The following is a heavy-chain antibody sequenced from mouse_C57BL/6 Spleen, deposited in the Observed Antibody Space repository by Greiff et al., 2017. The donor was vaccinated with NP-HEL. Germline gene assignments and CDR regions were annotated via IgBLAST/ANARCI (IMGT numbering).Heavy chain of an antibody. Sequence: EVKLVESGGGLVKPGGSLKLSCAASGFTFSSYAMSWVRQTPEKRLEWVATISDGGSYTYYPDNVKGRFTISRDNAKNNLYLQMSHLKSEDTAMYYCARDRQLRPSWFAYWGQGTLVTVSA. V-gene: IGHV5-4*01. CDR2: ISDGGSYT. J-gene: IGHJ3*01. D-gene: IGHD3-2*02. CDR3: ARDRQLRPSWFAY. CDR1: GFTFSSYA.